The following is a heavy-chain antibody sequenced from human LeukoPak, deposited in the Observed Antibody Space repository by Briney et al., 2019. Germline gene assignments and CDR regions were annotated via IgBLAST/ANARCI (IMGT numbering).Heavy chain of an antibody. Sequence: GGSLRLSCAASGLTFSNYAMSWVRQAPGKGLEWVSGISDNGGSTYYADSVKGGFTISRDNSRNTLFLQMSSLRAEDTAVYYCAKDGGSSYVTYYFDSWGQGTLVTVSS. CDR3: AKDGGSSYVTYYFDS. CDR2: ISDNGGST. J-gene: IGHJ4*02. V-gene: IGHV3-23*01. D-gene: IGHD1-26*01. CDR1: GLTFSNYA.